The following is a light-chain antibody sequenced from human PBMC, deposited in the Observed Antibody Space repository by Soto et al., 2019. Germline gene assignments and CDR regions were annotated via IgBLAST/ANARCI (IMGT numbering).Light chain of an antibody. CDR3: QQYNGYPWT. V-gene: IGKV1-5*03. CDR1: QTISSW. J-gene: IGKJ1*01. CDR2: RAS. Sequence: DIQMTQSPSTLSASVGDRVTITCRASQTISSWLVWYQQKPGKAPKVLIYRASGLESGVPSRFSGSGSGTEFTLTISRPQPDDFATYYCQQYNGYPWTFGQGTKVESK.